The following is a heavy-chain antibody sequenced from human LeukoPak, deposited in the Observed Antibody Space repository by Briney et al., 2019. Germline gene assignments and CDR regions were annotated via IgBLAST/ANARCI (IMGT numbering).Heavy chain of an antibody. Sequence: ASVKVSCKASGYTFTSYYMHWVRQAPGQGLEWMGIINPSGGSTSYAQKFQGRVTMTRDTSTSTVYMELSSLRSGDTAVYYCARRYYDFWSGPNWFDPWGQGTLVTVSS. D-gene: IGHD3-3*01. CDR3: ARRYYDFWSGPNWFDP. CDR1: GYTFTSYY. V-gene: IGHV1-46*01. J-gene: IGHJ5*02. CDR2: INPSGGST.